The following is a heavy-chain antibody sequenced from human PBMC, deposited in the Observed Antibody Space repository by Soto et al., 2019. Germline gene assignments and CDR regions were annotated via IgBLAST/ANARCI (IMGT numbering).Heavy chain of an antibody. V-gene: IGHV4-34*01. J-gene: IGHJ6*03. D-gene: IGHD2-2*01. CDR3: ARGVGLLCSSTSCYDASPGGYYYYYMDV. Sequence: PSETLSLTCAVYGGSFSGYYWSWIRQPPGKGLEWIGEINHSGSTNYNPSLKSRVTISVDTSKNQFSLKLSSVTAADTAVYYCARGVGLLCSSTSCYDASPGGYYYYYMDVWGKGTTVTVAS. CDR2: INHSGST. CDR1: GGSFSGYY.